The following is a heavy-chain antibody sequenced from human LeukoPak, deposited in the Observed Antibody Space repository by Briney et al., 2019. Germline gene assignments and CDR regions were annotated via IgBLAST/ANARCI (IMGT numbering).Heavy chain of an antibody. Sequence: GGSLRLSCAASGFTFSSYGMHWVRQAPGKGLEWVAVIWYDGSNKYYADSVKGRFTISRDNSKNTLYLQMNSLRAEDTAAYYCARDLSSSWYIDYWGQGTLVTVSS. CDR3: ARDLSSSWYIDY. D-gene: IGHD6-13*01. V-gene: IGHV3-33*01. CDR1: GFTFSSYG. CDR2: IWYDGSNK. J-gene: IGHJ4*02.